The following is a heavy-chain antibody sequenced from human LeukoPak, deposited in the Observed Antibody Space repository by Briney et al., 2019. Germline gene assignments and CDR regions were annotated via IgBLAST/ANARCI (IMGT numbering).Heavy chain of an antibody. V-gene: IGHV4-61*02. J-gene: IGHJ4*02. CDR3: ARRSIVATIFIDY. Sequence: SQTLSLTCTVSGGSISSGSYYWSWIRQPAGKGLEWIGRIYTSGSTNYNPSLKSRVTISVDTSKNQFSLNLYSVTAADTAVYYCARRSIVATIFIDYWGQGTLVTVSS. CDR2: IYTSGST. CDR1: GGSISSGSYY. D-gene: IGHD5-12*01.